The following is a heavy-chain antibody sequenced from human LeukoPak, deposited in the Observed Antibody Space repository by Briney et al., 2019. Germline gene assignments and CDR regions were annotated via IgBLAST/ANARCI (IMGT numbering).Heavy chain of an antibody. D-gene: IGHD3-10*01. J-gene: IGHJ4*02. V-gene: IGHV4-59*08. CDR2: IYYSGST. CDR1: GGSINTYF. CDR3: ARHPELYFFDY. Sequence: SETLSLTCTVSGGSINTYFWSWIRQPPGKGLEWIGYIYYSGSTNYNPSLKSRVTISVDTSKNQFSLKLSSVTAADTAVYYCARHPELYFFDYWGQGTLVTVSS.